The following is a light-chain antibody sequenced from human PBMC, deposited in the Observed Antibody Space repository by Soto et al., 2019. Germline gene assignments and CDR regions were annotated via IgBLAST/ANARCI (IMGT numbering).Light chain of an antibody. Sequence: EIVMTQSPATLSVSPVERATLSCMASQSVSSNLAWYQQKPGQAPRLLIYGASTRATGIPARFSGSGSGTVFTLTISSLQSEDFAVYYCQQYNNWPLTFGGGTKVDIK. CDR2: GAS. J-gene: IGKJ4*01. CDR3: QQYNNWPLT. V-gene: IGKV3-15*01. CDR1: QSVSSN.